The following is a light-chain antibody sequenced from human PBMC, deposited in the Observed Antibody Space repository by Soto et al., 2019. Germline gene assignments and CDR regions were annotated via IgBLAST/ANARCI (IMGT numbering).Light chain of an antibody. J-gene: IGKJ2*01. CDR1: QSVTNNY. CDR2: GSS. Sequence: EVVLTQSPGTLSLSPGERATLSCRASQSVTNNYFAWYQQKPGQAPRLLIFGSSDRATGTPDRFSGSGSGTDFTLTISRLEPEDSAVYYCQQYCSSPPYTFGQGTKLEIK. V-gene: IGKV3-20*01. CDR3: QQYCSSPPYT.